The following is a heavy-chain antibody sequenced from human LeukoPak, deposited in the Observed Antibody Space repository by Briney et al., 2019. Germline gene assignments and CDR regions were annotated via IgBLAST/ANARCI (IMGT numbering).Heavy chain of an antibody. J-gene: IGHJ4*02. V-gene: IGHV3-30-3*01. CDR2: ISYDGSNK. CDR1: GITFSSYA. CDR3: ARDVERTGGTYYYGSGSPRG. Sequence: GGSLRLSCAASGITFSSYAMHWVRQAPGKGLEWVAVISYDGSNKYYADSVKGRFTISRDNAKNSLYLQMNSLRDEDTAVYYCARDVERTGGTYYYGSGSPRGWGQGTLVTVSS. D-gene: IGHD3-10*01.